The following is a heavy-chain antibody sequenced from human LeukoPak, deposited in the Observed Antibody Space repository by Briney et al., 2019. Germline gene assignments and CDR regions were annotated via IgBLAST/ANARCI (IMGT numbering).Heavy chain of an antibody. Sequence: GGSLRLSCAASGFTFSTCAMSWVRQAPGKGLEWVSTISGGGRSTDYADSVKGQFTISRDNSKNTLYLQMNSLRAEDTAVYYCARERHFDYWGQGTLVTVSS. J-gene: IGHJ4*02. CDR1: GFTFSTCA. CDR2: ISGGGRST. V-gene: IGHV3-23*01. CDR3: ARERHFDY.